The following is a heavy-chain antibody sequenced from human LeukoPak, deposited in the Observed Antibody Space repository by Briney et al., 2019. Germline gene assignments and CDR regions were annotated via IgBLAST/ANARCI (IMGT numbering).Heavy chain of an antibody. D-gene: IGHD3-22*01. CDR1: GFTFRDYF. J-gene: IGHJ3*02. Sequence: GGSLRLSCAASGFTFRDYFMGWIRQAPGKGLEWVAYTNTAGSTIYYADSMKGRFTISRDNAKNSLYLQMNTLRAEDTAVYYCARATYDSSAVDAFDIWGQGTMVTVSP. CDR2: TNTAGSTI. CDR3: ARATYDSSAVDAFDI. V-gene: IGHV3-11*01.